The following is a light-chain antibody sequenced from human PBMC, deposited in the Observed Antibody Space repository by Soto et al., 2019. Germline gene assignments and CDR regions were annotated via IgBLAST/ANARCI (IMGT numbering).Light chain of an antibody. CDR2: EVT. Sequence: QSALTQPPSASGSPGQSVTISCTGTSSDVGGYNYVSWYQQHPGKAPKLMIYEVTKRPSGVPDRFSGSKSDNTASLTVSGLHAEDEADYYCSSYAGSNFVVFGGRTKLTVL. V-gene: IGLV2-8*01. CDR3: SSYAGSNFVV. CDR1: SSDVGGYNY. J-gene: IGLJ2*01.